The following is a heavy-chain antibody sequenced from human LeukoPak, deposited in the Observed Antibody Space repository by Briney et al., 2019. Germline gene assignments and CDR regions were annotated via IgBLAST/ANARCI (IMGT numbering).Heavy chain of an antibody. CDR2: IYYSGTM. V-gene: IGHV4-39*01. Sequence: PSETLSLTCTVSGGSISSSSDYWGWIRQPPGKGLEWIGSIYYSGTMYYNPSLRSRVTISVDTSKNQFPLKLSSVTAADTAVYYCARQRAFDIWGQGTMVTVSS. CDR3: ARQRAFDI. CDR1: GGSISSSSDY. J-gene: IGHJ3*02.